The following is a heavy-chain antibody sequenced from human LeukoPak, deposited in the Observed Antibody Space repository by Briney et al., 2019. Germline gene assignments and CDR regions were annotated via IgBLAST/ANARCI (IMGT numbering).Heavy chain of an antibody. CDR1: GGSFSGYY. CDR2: INHSGST. CDR3: ARLFGDDIVVVVAATSYFDY. Sequence: SETLSLTCAVYGGSFSGYYWSWIRQPPGKGLEWIGEINHSGSTNYNPSLKSRVTISVDTSKNQFSLKLSSVTAADTAVYYCARLFGDDIVVVVAATSYFDYWGQGTLVTVSP. D-gene: IGHD2-15*01. J-gene: IGHJ4*02. V-gene: IGHV4-34*01.